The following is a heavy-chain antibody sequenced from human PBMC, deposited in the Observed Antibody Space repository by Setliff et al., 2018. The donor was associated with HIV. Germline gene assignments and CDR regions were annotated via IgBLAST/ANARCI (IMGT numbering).Heavy chain of an antibody. CDR1: GGSFTSFA. CDR3: AKELSYCSGGNCYFDS. J-gene: IGHJ4*02. V-gene: IGHV1-69*10. CDR2: IMSILRIA. D-gene: IGHD2-15*01. Sequence: GASVKVSCKASGGSFTSFAISWVRQAPGQGLEWMGGIMSILRIANYAQKFQGRVTITADKSTRTAYMELSSLRSEDTAVYYCAKELSYCSGGNCYFDSRGQGTLVTVSS.